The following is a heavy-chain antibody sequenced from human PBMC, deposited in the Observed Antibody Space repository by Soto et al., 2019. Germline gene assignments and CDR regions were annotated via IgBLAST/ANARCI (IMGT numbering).Heavy chain of an antibody. CDR3: ARGGSVVEAAAYY. V-gene: IGHV1-3*05. Sequence: QVQLVQSGAEEKKPGASVKVSCKASGYTFTSYAMHWVRQAPGQRLEWMGWINAGNGNTKYSQKFQGRVTITRDTSASTADMELSSLRSEDTAVYYGARGGSVVEAAAYYCGQGTLVTVSS. CDR2: INAGNGNT. CDR1: GYTFTSYA. D-gene: IGHD2-15*01. J-gene: IGHJ4*02.